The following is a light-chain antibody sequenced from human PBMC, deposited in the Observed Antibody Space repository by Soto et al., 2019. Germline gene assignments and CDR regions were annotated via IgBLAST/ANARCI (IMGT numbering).Light chain of an antibody. Sequence: EIVLTQSPATLSLSAGERATLSFRASQSVSSYLAWYQQKPGQAPRLLIYDASNRATGIPARFSGSGSGTDFTLTISSLEPEDFAVYYCQQRSNWPPITFGQGTRLEIK. CDR2: DAS. CDR1: QSVSSY. V-gene: IGKV3-11*01. CDR3: QQRSNWPPIT. J-gene: IGKJ5*01.